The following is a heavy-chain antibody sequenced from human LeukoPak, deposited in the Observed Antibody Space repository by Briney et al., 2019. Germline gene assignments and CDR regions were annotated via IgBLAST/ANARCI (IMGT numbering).Heavy chain of an antibody. CDR3: AKDISRGALGPYYMDV. V-gene: IGHV3-30*04. J-gene: IGHJ6*03. Sequence: GGSLRLSCTASGFTFGDYAMHWVRQAPGKGLEWVAVISYDGSNKYYADSVKGRFTISRDKSKNTLYLQMNSLRAEDTAVYYCAKDISRGALGPYYMDVWGKGTTVTISS. D-gene: IGHD5-24*01. CDR1: GFTFGDYA. CDR2: ISYDGSNK.